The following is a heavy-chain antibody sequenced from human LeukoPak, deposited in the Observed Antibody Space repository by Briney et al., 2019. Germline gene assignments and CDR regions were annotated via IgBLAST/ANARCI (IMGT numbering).Heavy chain of an antibody. CDR1: GYTFTSYG. D-gene: IGHD3-16*02. V-gene: IGHV1-18*01. CDR2: ISAYNGNT. CDR3: ARDTDYVWGSYPPPSGY. Sequence: ASVRVSCKASGYTFTSYGISWVRQAPGQGLEWMAWISAYNGNTNYAQKFQGRVTMTTDTSTSTDYMELKSLRSDDTAVCYCARDTDYVWGSYPPPSGYWGQGTLVTVS. J-gene: IGHJ4*02.